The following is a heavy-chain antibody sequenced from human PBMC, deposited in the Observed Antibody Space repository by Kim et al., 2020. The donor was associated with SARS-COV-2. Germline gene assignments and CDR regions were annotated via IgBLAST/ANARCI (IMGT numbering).Heavy chain of an antibody. CDR1: GFTFSGSA. CDR3: TSVPGTTLAFWDAIDI. V-gene: IGHV3-73*01. D-gene: IGHD1-1*01. Sequence: GGSLRLSCAASGFTFSGSAIHWVRQASGKGLEWVGRIRSKANSYATAYAASVKGRFTISRDDSKNTAYLQMNSLKTEDTAVYYCTSVPGTTLAFWDAIDIWGQGTMVTVSS. J-gene: IGHJ3*02. CDR2: IRSKANSYAT.